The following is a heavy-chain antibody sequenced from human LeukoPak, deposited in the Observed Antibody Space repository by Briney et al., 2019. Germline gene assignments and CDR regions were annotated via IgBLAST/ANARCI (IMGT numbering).Heavy chain of an antibody. D-gene: IGHD6-13*01. J-gene: IGHJ4*02. CDR1: SGPISSGSYH. Sequence: PSETLSLTCTVSSGPISSGSYHWSWIPQPAGKGLVCIGRTDTSGRTNYNPSLKSRVTISVDTSKNQFSLKLSSVTAADTAVYYCARAPGIAAAGPVDYWGQGTLVTVSS. V-gene: IGHV4-61*02. CDR3: ARAPGIAAAGPVDY. CDR2: TDTSGRT.